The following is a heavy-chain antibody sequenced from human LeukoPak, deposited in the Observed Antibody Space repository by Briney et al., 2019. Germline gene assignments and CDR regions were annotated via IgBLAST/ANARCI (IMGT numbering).Heavy chain of an antibody. V-gene: IGHV3-74*01. CDR2: IASDGSST. J-gene: IGHJ4*02. D-gene: IGHD4-23*01. Sequence: GGSLRLSCADSGFTFSSNWMHWVRQAPGKGLVWVSRIASDGSSTDYADSVRGRYTISRDNAKNTLYLQMNSLRAEDTAVYHCTSARYGGNSDYWGQGTLVTVSS. CDR1: GFTFSSNW. CDR3: TSARYGGNSDY.